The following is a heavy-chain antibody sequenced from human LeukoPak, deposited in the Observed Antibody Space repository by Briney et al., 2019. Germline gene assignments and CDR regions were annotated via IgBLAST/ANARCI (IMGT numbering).Heavy chain of an antibody. CDR3: ARHQCGGTCSIDY. D-gene: IGHD2-15*01. CDR1: GYSFTNYW. CDR2: IYPGDSDT. V-gene: IGHV5-51*01. J-gene: IGHJ4*02. Sequence: GESLKFSCKASGYSFTNYWIGWVRQMPGKGLEWMGIIYPGDSDTRYSPSFQGQVTISADKSISTAYLQWSSLKASDTAIYYCARHQCGGTCSIDYWGRGTLVTVSS.